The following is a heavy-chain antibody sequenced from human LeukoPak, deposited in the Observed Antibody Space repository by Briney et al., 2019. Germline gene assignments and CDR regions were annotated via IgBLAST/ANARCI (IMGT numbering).Heavy chain of an antibody. V-gene: IGHV3-23*01. CDR3: AKVALGYCSGSSCYYFDY. CDR1: GFTFKNFA. CDR2: ISGSGATT. Sequence: GGSLRLSCATSGFTFKNFAMSWVRQAPGKGLEWVSGISGSGATTYYADSVKGRFTISRDNSKNTLYLQMNSLRAEDTALYYCAKVALGYCSGSSCYYFDYGGQGTLVTVAS. D-gene: IGHD2-15*01. J-gene: IGHJ4*02.